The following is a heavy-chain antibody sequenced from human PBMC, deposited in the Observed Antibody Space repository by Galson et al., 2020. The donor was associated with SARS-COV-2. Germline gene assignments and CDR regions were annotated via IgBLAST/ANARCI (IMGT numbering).Heavy chain of an antibody. CDR1: GGSISSSSYY. J-gene: IGHJ4*02. V-gene: IGHV4-39*01. CDR2: IYSSGST. CDR3: ARFYYYDSSGHTPGFDY. D-gene: IGHD3-22*01. Sequence: SETLSLTCTVSGGSISSSSYYWGWIRQPPGKGLEWIGSIYSSGSTYYNPSLKSRVTISVDTSKNQFSLKLSSVTAADTAVYYCARFYYYDSSGHTPGFDYWGQGTLVTVSS.